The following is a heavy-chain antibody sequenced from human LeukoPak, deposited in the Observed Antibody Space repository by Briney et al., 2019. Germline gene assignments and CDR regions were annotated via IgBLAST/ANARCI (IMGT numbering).Heavy chain of an antibody. J-gene: IGHJ4*02. Sequence: ASVKVSCKASGYTFTGYYMHWVRQAPGQGLEWMGWINPNSGGTNYAQKFQGRVTMTRDTSISTAYMELSRLRSDDTAVYYCARESCGGACYDFDYGGKETLVPVSS. CDR1: GYTFTGYY. V-gene: IGHV1-2*02. CDR3: ARESCGGACYDFDY. CDR2: INPNSGGT. D-gene: IGHD2-21*02.